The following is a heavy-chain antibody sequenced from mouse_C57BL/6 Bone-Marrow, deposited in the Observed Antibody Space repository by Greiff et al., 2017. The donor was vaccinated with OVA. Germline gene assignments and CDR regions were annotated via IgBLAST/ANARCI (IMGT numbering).Heavy chain of an antibody. J-gene: IGHJ1*03. V-gene: IGHV1-4*01. D-gene: IGHD1-1*01. Sequence: QVQLQQSGAELARPGASVKMSCKASGYTFTSYTMHWVKQRPGQGLEWIGYINPSSGYTKYNQKFKDKATLTADKSSSTAYMQLSSLTSEDSAVYYCARTPDCDGSSLYFDVWGTGTTVTVSS. CDR2: INPSSGYT. CDR1: GYTFTSYT. CDR3: ARTPDCDGSSLYFDV.